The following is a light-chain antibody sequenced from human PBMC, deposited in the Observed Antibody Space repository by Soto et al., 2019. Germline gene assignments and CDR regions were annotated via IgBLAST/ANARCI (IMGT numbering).Light chain of an antibody. CDR1: QSVSSN. V-gene: IGKV3-15*01. CDR2: GAS. CDR3: QQYNNWPLT. J-gene: IGKJ4*01. Sequence: EIVMTQSPVTLSVSPGERATLSCSASQSVSSNLAWYQQKPGQAPRLLIYGASTRANGIPARFSGSGSGTEFTLTISSLQSEDCAVYYCQQYNNWPLTFGGGTKVEIK.